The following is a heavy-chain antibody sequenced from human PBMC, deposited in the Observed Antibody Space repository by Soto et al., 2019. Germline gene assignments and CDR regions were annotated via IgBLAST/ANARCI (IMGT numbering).Heavy chain of an antibody. Sequence: PSETLSLTCTVSGGSISDRRYYGGWIRQPQGKGREWIGCVNXRGSPYDNPSLESRVTISVDXSKNQFSMKLQSVTAADTALYYCAGHVSLGYCTGTSGDLLSWFDAGGQGTLVTVSS. CDR1: GGSISDRRYY. D-gene: IGHD2-2*01. V-gene: IGHV4-39*01. J-gene: IGHJ5*02. CDR2: VNXRGSP. CDR3: AGHVSLGYCTGTSGDLLSWFDA.